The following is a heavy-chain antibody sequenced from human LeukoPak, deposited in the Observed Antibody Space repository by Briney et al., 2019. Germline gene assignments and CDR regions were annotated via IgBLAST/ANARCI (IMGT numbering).Heavy chain of an antibody. V-gene: IGHV3-48*04. Sequence: GGSLRLSCAASGLTFSKYSMTWVRQAPGKGLEWVSFIDTSSTTMYYTDSVKGRFTISRDNAKNSLYLQMNGLKVEGTAIYYCARDNWVDCWGQGTLVTVSS. J-gene: IGHJ5*01. CDR3: ARDNWVDC. CDR2: IDTSSTTM. CDR1: GLTFSKYS.